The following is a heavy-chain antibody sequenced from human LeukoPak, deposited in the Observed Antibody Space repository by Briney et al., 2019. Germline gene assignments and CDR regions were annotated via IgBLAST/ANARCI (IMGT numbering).Heavy chain of an antibody. Sequence: PGGSLRLSCAASGFTVSSYAMNWVRQAPGKGLEWISYISSSNIRTYYADSVRGRFTISRDNATTSLYLQMNSLTDDDTAVYYCRREGIASCGGSCYSTLGYWGQGTLVTVSS. CDR2: ISSSNIRT. J-gene: IGHJ4*02. CDR3: RREGIASCGGSCYSTLGY. CDR1: GFTVSSYA. D-gene: IGHD2-21*01. V-gene: IGHV3-48*02.